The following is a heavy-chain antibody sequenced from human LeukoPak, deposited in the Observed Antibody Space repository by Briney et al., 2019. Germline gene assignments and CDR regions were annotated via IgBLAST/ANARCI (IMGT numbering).Heavy chain of an antibody. CDR3: ARRAGTYIFDY. D-gene: IGHD6-19*01. CDR1: GFTFDDYS. Sequence: GGSLRLSCAASGFTFDDYSMHWVRQAPGKGLEWVSGISWNSGSIGYADSVKGRFTISRDNAKNSLYLQMNSLRAEDTALYYCARRAGTYIFDYWGQGIMVTVSS. J-gene: IGHJ4*02. V-gene: IGHV3-9*01. CDR2: ISWNSGSI.